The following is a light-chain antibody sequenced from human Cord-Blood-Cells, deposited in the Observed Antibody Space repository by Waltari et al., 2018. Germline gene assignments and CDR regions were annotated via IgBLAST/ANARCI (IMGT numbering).Light chain of an antibody. Sequence: QSALTQPASVSGSPGQSITISCTGTSSDVGSYNLVSWYQQHPGKAPNVMIYEGRKRPAGFSNRFSGSKSGNTASLTISGLQAEDEADYYCCSYAGSSTYVFGTGTNVTVL. CDR3: CSYAGSSTYV. J-gene: IGLJ1*01. CDR2: EGR. V-gene: IGLV2-23*01. CDR1: SSDVGSYNL.